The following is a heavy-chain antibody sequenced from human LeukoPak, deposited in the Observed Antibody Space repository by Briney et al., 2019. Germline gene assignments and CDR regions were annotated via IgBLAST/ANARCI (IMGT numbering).Heavy chain of an antibody. Sequence: SETLSLTCAVYGGSFSGYYWSWIRQPPGKGLEWIGEINHSGSTNYNPSLKSRVTMSVDTSKNQFSLKLSSVTAADTAVFYCARGGYSYGRGWFDPWGQGTLVTVSS. CDR1: GGSFSGYY. CDR3: ARGGYSYGRGWFDP. V-gene: IGHV4-34*01. CDR2: INHSGST. D-gene: IGHD5-18*01. J-gene: IGHJ5*02.